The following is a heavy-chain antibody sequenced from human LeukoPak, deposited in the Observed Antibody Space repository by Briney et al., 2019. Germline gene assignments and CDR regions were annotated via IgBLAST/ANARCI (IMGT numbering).Heavy chain of an antibody. Sequence: ASVKVSCKASGYTFTSYGISWVRQAPGQGLEWMGWISTYNGDTNYAQKLQGRVTMTTDTSTSTAYMELRSLRSDDTAVYYCARAIGANYYFDYWGQGTLVTVSS. V-gene: IGHV1-18*01. J-gene: IGHJ4*02. CDR3: ARAIGANYYFDY. D-gene: IGHD3-10*01. CDR1: GYTFTSYG. CDR2: ISTYNGDT.